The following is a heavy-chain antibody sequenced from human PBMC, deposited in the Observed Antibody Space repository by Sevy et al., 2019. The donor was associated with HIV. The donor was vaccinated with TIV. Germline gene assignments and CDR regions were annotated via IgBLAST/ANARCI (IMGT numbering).Heavy chain of an antibody. Sequence: SETLSLTCTVSGGSITSLYWNWIRQPPGKGLECIAYIYYNGHINYNPSLKSRVTLSLDTSKNQFSLRLGSGTAADTAMYYCAGENAWGRGYSWGQGTLVTVSS. CDR2: IYYNGHI. CDR1: GGSITSLY. CDR3: AGENAWGRGYS. V-gene: IGHV4-59*08. D-gene: IGHD1-26*01. J-gene: IGHJ4*02.